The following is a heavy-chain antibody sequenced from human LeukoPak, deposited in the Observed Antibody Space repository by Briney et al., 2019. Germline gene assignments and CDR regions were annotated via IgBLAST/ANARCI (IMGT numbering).Heavy chain of an antibody. CDR2: ISYDGSNK. CDR1: GFTFSSYG. V-gene: IGHV3-30*18. D-gene: IGHD6-19*01. J-gene: IGHJ4*02. CDR3: AKEGQWLDRGGFDY. Sequence: GGSLRLSCAASGFTFSSYGMHWVRQAPGKGLEWVAVISYDGSNKYYADSVKGRFTISRDNSKNTLYLQMNSLRAEDTAVYYCAKEGQWLDRGGFDYWGQGTLVTVSS.